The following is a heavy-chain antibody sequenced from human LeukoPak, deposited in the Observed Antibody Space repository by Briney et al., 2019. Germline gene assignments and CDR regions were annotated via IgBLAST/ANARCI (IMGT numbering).Heavy chain of an antibody. J-gene: IGHJ6*03. CDR1: GFTFSSYS. V-gene: IGHV3-21*01. CDR3: ARDDITIFGVALDPYYYYYMDV. D-gene: IGHD3-3*01. CDR2: ISSSSSYI. Sequence: GGSLRLSCAASGFTFSSYSMNWVRQAPAKGREWVASISSSSSYIYYAGTVKGRFTISRDNPKNSLYLQMNSLRAEDTAVSYCARDDITIFGVALDPYYYYYMDVWGKGTTVTVSS.